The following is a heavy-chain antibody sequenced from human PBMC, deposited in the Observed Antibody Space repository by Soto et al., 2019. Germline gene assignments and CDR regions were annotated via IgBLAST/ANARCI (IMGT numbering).Heavy chain of an antibody. D-gene: IGHD4-17*01. CDR1: GFTFSSYW. V-gene: IGHV3-7*01. J-gene: IGHJ4*02. Sequence: EVQLVESGGGLVQPGGSLRLSCAASGFTFSSYWMSWVRQAPGKGLEWVANIKQDGSEKYYVDSVKGRFTISRDNAKNSLYRQMNSLRAEDTAVYYCARDAEPSTDYYFDYWGQGTLVTVSS. CDR3: ARDAEPSTDYYFDY. CDR2: IKQDGSEK.